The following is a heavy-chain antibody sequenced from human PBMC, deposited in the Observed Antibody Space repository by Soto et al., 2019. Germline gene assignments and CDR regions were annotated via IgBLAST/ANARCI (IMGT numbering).Heavy chain of an antibody. D-gene: IGHD2-2*01. J-gene: IGHJ5*02. Sequence: EVQLVQSGAEVKKPGESLKISCKGSGYNFPTYWIGWVRQVPGKGLEWMGIIYPGDSDTRYSPSFQGQVTISADKSISTAYLQWSSLQASDTAVYYCARRGPAAEWFDPWGQGTLFTVSS. V-gene: IGHV5-51*03. CDR3: ARRGPAAEWFDP. CDR1: GYNFPTYW. CDR2: IYPGDSDT.